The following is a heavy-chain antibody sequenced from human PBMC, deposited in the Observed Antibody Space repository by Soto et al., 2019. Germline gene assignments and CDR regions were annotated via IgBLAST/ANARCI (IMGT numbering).Heavy chain of an antibody. D-gene: IGHD3-9*01. CDR1: GFTFSSYG. CDR2: IWYDGSNK. J-gene: IGHJ6*02. CDR3: ARGGRTYYDILTGYFPDYYYGMDV. Sequence: GGSLRLSXAASGFTFSSYGMHWVRQAPGKGLEWVAVIWYDGSNKYYADSVKGRFTISRDNSKNTLYLQMNSLRAEDTAVYYCARGGRTYYDILTGYFPDYYYGMDVWGQGTTVTVSS. V-gene: IGHV3-33*01.